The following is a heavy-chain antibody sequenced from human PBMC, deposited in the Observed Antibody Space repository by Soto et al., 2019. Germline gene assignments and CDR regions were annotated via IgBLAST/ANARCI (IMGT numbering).Heavy chain of an antibody. D-gene: IGHD2-2*01. CDR2: IDPSDSYT. CDR1: GYSFTSYW. Sequence: GESLKISCKGSGYSFTSYWISWVRQMPGKGLEWMGRIDPSDSYTNYSPYFQGHVTISADKSISTAYLQWSSLKASDTAMYYCARRAVPAAMSDYWGQGTLVTVSS. V-gene: IGHV5-10-1*01. CDR3: ARRAVPAAMSDY. J-gene: IGHJ4*02.